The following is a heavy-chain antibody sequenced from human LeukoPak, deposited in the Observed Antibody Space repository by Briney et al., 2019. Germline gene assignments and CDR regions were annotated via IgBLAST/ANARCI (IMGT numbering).Heavy chain of an antibody. Sequence: SETLSLTCADYGGSFSGYYWSWLRQPPGKGREGIGEINHSGSTNYNPSLKSRVTISVDTSKNQFSLKLSSVTAADTAVYYCAREKIVLMVYAIQGGFDYWGQGTLVTVSS. V-gene: IGHV4-34*01. CDR2: INHSGST. J-gene: IGHJ4*02. CDR1: GGSFSGYY. D-gene: IGHD2-8*01. CDR3: AREKIVLMVYAIQGGFDY.